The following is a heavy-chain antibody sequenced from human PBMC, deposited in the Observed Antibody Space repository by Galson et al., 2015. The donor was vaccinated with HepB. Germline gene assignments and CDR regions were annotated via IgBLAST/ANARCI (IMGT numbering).Heavy chain of an antibody. J-gene: IGHJ6*02. D-gene: IGHD2-15*01. Sequence: SVKVSCKASGGTFSSYAISWVRQAPGQGLEWMGGIIPIFGTANYAQKFQGRVTITADESTSTAYMELSSLRSEDTAVYYCASGEGYCSGGSCYDYYYYGMDVWGQGTTVTVSS. CDR3: ASGEGYCSGGSCYDYYYYGMDV. V-gene: IGHV1-69*13. CDR2: IIPIFGTA. CDR1: GGTFSSYA.